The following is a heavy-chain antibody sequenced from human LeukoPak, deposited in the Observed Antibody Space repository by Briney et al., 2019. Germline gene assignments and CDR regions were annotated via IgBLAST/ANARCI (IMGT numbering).Heavy chain of an antibody. CDR1: GFSFSGSA. D-gene: IGHD1-26*01. Sequence: GGSLKLSCAASGFSFSGSAIHWVRQASGKGLEWVGRITGKANNYATAYAASVTGRFTLSRDDSNNVAYLQMNSLKTEDTAVYYCSTTTDAFDIWGQGTMVTVSS. CDR3: STTTDAFDI. CDR2: ITGKANNYAT. J-gene: IGHJ3*02. V-gene: IGHV3-73*01.